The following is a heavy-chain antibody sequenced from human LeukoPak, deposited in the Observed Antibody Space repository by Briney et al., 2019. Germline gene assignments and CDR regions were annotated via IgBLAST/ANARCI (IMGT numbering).Heavy chain of an antibody. V-gene: IGHV4-4*07. CDR1: GASISSYY. CDR3: AGDSTGTAFDP. J-gene: IGHJ5*02. CDR2: LQPSGAT. D-gene: IGHD1-14*01. Sequence: PSETLSLTCIVSGASISSYYWSWIRHPAGKELEWIGRLQPSGATNYNPSLESRVTMSVDTSKNQFSLSLTSVTAADTAVYYCAGDSTGTAFDPWGQGTLVTVSS.